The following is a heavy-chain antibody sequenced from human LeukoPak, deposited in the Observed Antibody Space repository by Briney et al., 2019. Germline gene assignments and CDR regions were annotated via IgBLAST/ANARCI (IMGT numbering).Heavy chain of an antibody. CDR1: GFTFSTFA. J-gene: IGHJ4*02. Sequence: PGGSLRLSCAASGFTFSTFAMIWVRQPPGKGLEWVSSIFPSGGEIHYADSVRGRFTISRDNSKSTLSQQMNSLSAEDTAIYYCATYRQVLLPFESWGQGTLVTVSS. CDR2: IFPSGGEI. D-gene: IGHD2-8*02. CDR3: ATYRQVLLPFES. V-gene: IGHV3-23*01.